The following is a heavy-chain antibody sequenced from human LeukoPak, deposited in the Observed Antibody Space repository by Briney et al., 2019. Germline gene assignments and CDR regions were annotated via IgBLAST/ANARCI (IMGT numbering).Heavy chain of an antibody. J-gene: IGHJ6*02. CDR1: GGSISSGGYY. D-gene: IGHD4-17*01. Sequence: SETLSLTRTVSGGSISSGGYYWSWIRQHPGKGLEWIGYIYYSGSTYYNPSLKSRVTISVDTSKNQFSLKLSSVTAADTAVYYCARDRADYGDYAGMDVWGQGTTVTVSS. CDR3: ARDRADYGDYAGMDV. V-gene: IGHV4-31*03. CDR2: IYYSGST.